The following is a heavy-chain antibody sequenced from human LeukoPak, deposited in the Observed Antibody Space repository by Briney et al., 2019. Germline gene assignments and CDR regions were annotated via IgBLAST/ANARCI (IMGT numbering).Heavy chain of an antibody. Sequence: GGSLRLSCTASGFTFSSYAMSWVRQAPGKGLEWVSTISGGGGGTYYAGSVKGRFTISRDNSKNTLYLQMNSLRAEDTAVYYCAKGATGGDYFDYWGQGTLVTVSS. D-gene: IGHD3-16*01. CDR3: AKGATGGDYFDY. CDR2: ISGGGGGT. V-gene: IGHV3-23*01. CDR1: GFTFSSYA. J-gene: IGHJ4*02.